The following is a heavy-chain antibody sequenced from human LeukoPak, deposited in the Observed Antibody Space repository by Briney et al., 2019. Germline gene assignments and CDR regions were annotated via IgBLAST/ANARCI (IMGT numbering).Heavy chain of an antibody. Sequence: AETLSLTCAVYGGSFSGYYWSGIRHPPGRGWDWIGKINHSGSTNYNPSLKSRVTTSVDTSKNQFSLKLSSVTAADTAVYYCARGYGRRIAARPSYYYYYGMDVWGKGTTVTVSS. J-gene: IGHJ6*04. D-gene: IGHD6-6*01. V-gene: IGHV4-34*01. CDR2: INHSGST. CDR1: GGSFSGYY. CDR3: ARGYGRRIAARPSYYYYYGMDV.